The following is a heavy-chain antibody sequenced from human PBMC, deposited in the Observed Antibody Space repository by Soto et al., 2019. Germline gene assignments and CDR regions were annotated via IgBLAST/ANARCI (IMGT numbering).Heavy chain of an antibody. J-gene: IGHJ6*02. D-gene: IGHD6-13*01. V-gene: IGHV1-8*01. CDR2: MNPNSGNT. Sequence: QVQLVQSGAEVKKPGASVKVSCKASGYTFTSYDINWVRQATGQGLEWMGWMNPNSGNTGYAQKFQGRVTMTRNTSISTAYMELSSLSSEDTAVYYCATQAAAGRLGYYYGMDVWGQGTTVTVSS. CDR1: GYTFTSYD. CDR3: ATQAAAGRLGYYYGMDV.